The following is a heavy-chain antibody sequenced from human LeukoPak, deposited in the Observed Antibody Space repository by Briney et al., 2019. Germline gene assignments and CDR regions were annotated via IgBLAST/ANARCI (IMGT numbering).Heavy chain of an antibody. CDR1: GGTFSSYA. CDR2: IIPIVGTT. Sequence: SVKVSCKASGGTFSSYAFSWVRQAPGQGLEWMGGIIPIVGTTNYAQMFQGRVTITADESTSTAYMELSSLRSGDTAVYYCARGGYYYDSSGYSHLPDYWGQGTLVTVSA. CDR3: ARGGYYYDSSGYSHLPDY. D-gene: IGHD3-22*01. J-gene: IGHJ4*02. V-gene: IGHV1-69*13.